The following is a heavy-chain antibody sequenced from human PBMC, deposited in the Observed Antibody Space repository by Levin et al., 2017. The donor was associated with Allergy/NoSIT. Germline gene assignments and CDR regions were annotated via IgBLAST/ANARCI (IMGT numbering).Heavy chain of an antibody. V-gene: IGHV1-69*13. CDR1: GGTFSSYA. D-gene: IGHD4-17*01. CDR3: ASGPVCGPVTNLCFLVD. CDR2: IIPIFGTA. J-gene: IGHJ4*02. Sequence: SVKVSCKASGGTFSSYAISWVRQAPGQGLEWMGGIIPIFGTANYAQKFQGRVTITADESTSTAYMELSSLRSEDTAVYYCASGPVCGPVTNLCFLVDWGQGTLVTVSS.